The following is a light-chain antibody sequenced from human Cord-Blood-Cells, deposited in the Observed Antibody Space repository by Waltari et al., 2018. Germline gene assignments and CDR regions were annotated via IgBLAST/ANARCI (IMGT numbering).Light chain of an antibody. CDR1: SSAVGGYNS. CDR3: SSYTSSSTLT. V-gene: IGLV2-14*01. Sequence: QSALTQPASVSGSPGQSITISCTGTSSAVGGYNSFSWYQQHPGKAPKHMIYDVSNRPSGVSNRFSGSKSGNTASLTISGLQAEDEADYYCSSYTSSSTLTFGQGTK. CDR2: DVS. J-gene: IGLJ3*02.